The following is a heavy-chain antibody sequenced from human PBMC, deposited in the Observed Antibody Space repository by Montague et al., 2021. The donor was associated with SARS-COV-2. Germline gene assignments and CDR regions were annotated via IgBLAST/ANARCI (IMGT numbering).Heavy chain of an antibody. CDR1: HYSISSGYY. V-gene: IGHV4-38-2*02. D-gene: IGHD3-9*01. CDR2: IYHSGST. Sequence: SETLSLTCTVSHYSISSGYYCGCIRQPPGKGLEWIGGIYHSGSTYYNPSLESRVTISADTSTNQFSLKLSSVTAADTAAYYCARDFPPEYYDILTGYQRSTYNWFDPGGQGTRVTVSS. J-gene: IGHJ5*02. CDR3: ARDFPPEYYDILTGYQRSTYNWFDP.